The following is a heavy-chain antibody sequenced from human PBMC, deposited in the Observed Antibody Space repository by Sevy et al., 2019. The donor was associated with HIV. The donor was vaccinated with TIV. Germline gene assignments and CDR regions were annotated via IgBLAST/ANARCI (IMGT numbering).Heavy chain of an antibody. CDR3: ATNMVHAGAYDSYFNF. D-gene: IGHD3-10*01. J-gene: IGHJ4*02. Sequence: GGSLRLSCVASQFNFDTYAIHWVRQAPGKVLEWVAMIWYDGSSKDYAESVKGRFAISRDNSQNTAFLQMNSLRAEDTGVYYCATNMVHAGAYDSYFNFWGQGSLVTVSS. V-gene: IGHV3-33*01. CDR2: IWYDGSSK. CDR1: QFNFDTYA.